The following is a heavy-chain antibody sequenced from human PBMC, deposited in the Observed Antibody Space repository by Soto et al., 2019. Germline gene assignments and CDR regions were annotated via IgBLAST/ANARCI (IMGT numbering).Heavy chain of an antibody. J-gene: IGHJ5*02. CDR2: ISTTGGT. Sequence: KLRKTVSLTCSVSGGSISTHYWSWFRQSAGKALEWIGHISTTGGTNYNPSLKSRVTMSVDTAGKAFSLQLASVTAADTAVYYCARVWYSKTGGLDPWGQGVLVTVSS. D-gene: IGHD1-26*01. CDR1: GGSISTHY. V-gene: IGHV4-4*07. CDR3: ARVWYSKTGGLDP.